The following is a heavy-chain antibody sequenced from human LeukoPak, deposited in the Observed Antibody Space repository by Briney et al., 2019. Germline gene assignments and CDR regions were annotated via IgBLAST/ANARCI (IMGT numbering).Heavy chain of an antibody. D-gene: IGHD1-26*01. V-gene: IGHV1-69*05. CDR1: GGTFSSYA. J-gene: IGHJ3*02. Sequence: ASVKVSCKASGGTFSSYAISWVRQAPGQGLEWMGGIIPIFGTANYAQKFQGRVTITTDESTSTANMELSSLRSEDTAVYYCARKASGSYPLGAFDIWGQGTMVTVSS. CDR3: ARKASGSYPLGAFDI. CDR2: IIPIFGTA.